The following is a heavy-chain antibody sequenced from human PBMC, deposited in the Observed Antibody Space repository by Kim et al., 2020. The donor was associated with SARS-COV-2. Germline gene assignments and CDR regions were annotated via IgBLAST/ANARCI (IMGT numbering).Heavy chain of an antibody. CDR2: INPNSGGT. D-gene: IGHD2-2*01. Sequence: ASVKVSCKASGYTFTGYYMHWVRQAPGQGLEWMGRINPNSGGTNYAQKLQGRVTMTRDTSISTAYMELSRLRSDDTAVYYCATKIRYCSSTSCRPEEYYYYSMDIWGERTTVTLSS. V-gene: IGHV1-2*06. CDR3: ATKIRYCSSTSCRPEEYYYYSMDI. CDR1: GYTFTGYY. J-gene: IGHJ6*01.